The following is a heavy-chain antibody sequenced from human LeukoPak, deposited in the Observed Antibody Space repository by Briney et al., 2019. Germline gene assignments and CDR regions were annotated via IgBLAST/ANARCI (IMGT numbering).Heavy chain of an antibody. CDR1: GYTFTSYY. CDR2: INPSGGST. J-gene: IGHJ5*02. V-gene: IGHV1-46*01. Sequence: ASVKVSCKASGYTFTSYYMHWVRQAPGQGLEWMGIINPSGGSTSYAQKFQGRVTMTRDTSTSTVYMELSSLRPEDTAVYYCARSWPGDNWFDPWGQGTLVTVSS. CDR3: ARSWPGDNWFDP. D-gene: IGHD1-26*01.